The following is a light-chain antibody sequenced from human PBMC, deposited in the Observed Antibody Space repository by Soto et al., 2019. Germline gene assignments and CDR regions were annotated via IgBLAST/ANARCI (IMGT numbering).Light chain of an antibody. CDR3: QQRRKWPEIT. V-gene: IGKV3-11*01. CDR2: DAS. Sequence: EVVLTQSPATLSLSPGERATLSCRASQSIRSSLAWYQHKHGQSPRLIIYDASYRATATPARFSGSWSGTDCTLTITSLEPEDFGVYYCQQRRKWPEITFGPGTKVDIK. CDR1: QSIRSS. J-gene: IGKJ3*01.